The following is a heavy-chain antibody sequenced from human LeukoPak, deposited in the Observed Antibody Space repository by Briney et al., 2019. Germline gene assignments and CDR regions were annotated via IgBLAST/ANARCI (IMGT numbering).Heavy chain of an antibody. D-gene: IGHD6-13*01. V-gene: IGHV4-59*01. CDR2: IYYSGST. CDR3: ARAKAAAGTSWFDP. Sequence: SETLSLTCTVSGGSISSYYWSWIRQPPGKGLEWIGYIYYSGSTNYNPSLTSRGTISVDTSKNQFSLKLSSVTAADTAVYYCARAKAAAGTSWFDPWGQGTLVTVSS. CDR1: GGSISSYY. J-gene: IGHJ5*02.